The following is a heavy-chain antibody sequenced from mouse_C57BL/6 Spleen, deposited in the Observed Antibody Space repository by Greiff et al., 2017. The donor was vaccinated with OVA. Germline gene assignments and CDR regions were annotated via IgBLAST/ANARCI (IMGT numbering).Heavy chain of an antibody. Sequence: SGPELVKPGASVKIPCKASGYTFTDYNMDWVKQSHGKSLEWIGDINPNNGGTIYNQKFKGKATLTVDKSSSTAYMELRSLTSEDTAVYYCARRYYYGSSYVGYFDVWGTGTTVTVSS. V-gene: IGHV1-18*01. J-gene: IGHJ1*03. D-gene: IGHD1-1*01. CDR3: ARRYYYGSSYVGYFDV. CDR1: GYTFTDYN. CDR2: INPNNGGT.